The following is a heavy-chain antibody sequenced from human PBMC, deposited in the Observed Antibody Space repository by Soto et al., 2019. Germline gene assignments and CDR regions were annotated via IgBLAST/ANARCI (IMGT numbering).Heavy chain of an antibody. CDR2: IYYSGST. V-gene: IGHV4-39*02. CDR1: VGSISSSSYS. CDR3: ARDSYSSIWLGTDY. J-gene: IGHJ4*02. Sequence: SETLSLTCAVSVGSISSSSYSWGLIRQPPGKGLEWIGCIYYSGSTYYNPSLKSRVTISVDTSKNQFSLKLSSVTATDTAVYYCARDSYSSIWLGTDYWGQGIQVTVSS. D-gene: IGHD6-13*01.